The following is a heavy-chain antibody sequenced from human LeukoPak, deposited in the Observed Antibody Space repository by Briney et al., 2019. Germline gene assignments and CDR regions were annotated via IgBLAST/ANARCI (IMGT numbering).Heavy chain of an antibody. V-gene: IGHV3-33*01. CDR3: ARWNLGSDY. CDR2: LRFDGSTE. D-gene: IGHD1-1*01. Sequence: PGGSLRLSCAASGLPSNVYAMHWVRQAPGKGLEWVAVLRFDGSTEKYADSVKGRFTISRDKSKNSLYLQMNSLRAEDTGVYYCARWNLGSDYWGQGTLVTVSS. J-gene: IGHJ4*02. CDR1: GLPSNVYA.